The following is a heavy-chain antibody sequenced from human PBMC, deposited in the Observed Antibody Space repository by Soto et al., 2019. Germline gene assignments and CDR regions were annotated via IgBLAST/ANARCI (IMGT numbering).Heavy chain of an antibody. D-gene: IGHD3-10*01. J-gene: IGHJ5*02. CDR1: GYTFTTYG. Sequence: QVQLVQSVADVKKPGASVKGSCKTSGYTFTTYGVSWVRQAPGQGREWMGWISAYNGNTNYAQKLQGRVNMTTDTSTSTAYMELRGLRSDDTAVYYCARDRYYYGSGSYYISWFDPWGQGTLVTVSS. CDR2: ISAYNGNT. CDR3: ARDRYYYGSGSYYISWFDP. V-gene: IGHV1-18*04.